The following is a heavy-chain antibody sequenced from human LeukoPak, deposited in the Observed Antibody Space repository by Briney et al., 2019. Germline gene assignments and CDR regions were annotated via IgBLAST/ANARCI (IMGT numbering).Heavy chain of an antibody. J-gene: IGHJ4*02. V-gene: IGHV1-18*01. D-gene: IGHD6-19*01. CDR3: ARDGEAVAGTRWAPRLGFDY. CDR2: ISAYNGNT. CDR1: GYTFTSYG. Sequence: ASVKVSCKASGYTFTSYGISWVRQAPGQGLEWMGWISAYNGNTNYAQKLQGRVTMTTDTSTSTAYMELRSLRSDDTAVYYCARDGEAVAGTRWAPRLGFDYWGQGTLVTVSS.